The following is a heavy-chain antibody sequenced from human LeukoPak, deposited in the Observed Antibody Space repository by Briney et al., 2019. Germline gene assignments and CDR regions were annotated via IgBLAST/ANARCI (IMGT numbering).Heavy chain of an antibody. D-gene: IGHD3/OR15-3a*01. CDR1: GDSITSSY. V-gene: IGHV4-4*07. CDR3: ARDSNDFWTAYSDN. Sequence: SETLSVTCTVSGDSITSSYWSWIRQPAGKGLEWIGRLYPSGSTNYNSSLKSRVTMSVDTSKNQFSLNLKSVTAADTAMYYCARDSNDFWTAYSDNWGLGSLVTVSS. J-gene: IGHJ4*02. CDR2: LYPSGST.